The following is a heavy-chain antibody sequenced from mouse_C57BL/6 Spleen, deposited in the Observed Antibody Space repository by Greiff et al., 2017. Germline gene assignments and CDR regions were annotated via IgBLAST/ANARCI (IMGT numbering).Heavy chain of an antibody. CDR3: ARSIDYYGSSYGYAMDD. D-gene: IGHD1-1*01. Sequence: QVQLQQPGAELVRPGSSVKLSCKASGYTFTSYWMHWVKQRPIQGLEWIGNIDPSDSETHYNQKFKDKATLTVDKSSSTAYMQLSSLTSEDSAVYYCARSIDYYGSSYGYAMDDWGQGTSVTVSS. CDR1: GYTFTSYW. CDR2: IDPSDSET. V-gene: IGHV1-52*01. J-gene: IGHJ4*01.